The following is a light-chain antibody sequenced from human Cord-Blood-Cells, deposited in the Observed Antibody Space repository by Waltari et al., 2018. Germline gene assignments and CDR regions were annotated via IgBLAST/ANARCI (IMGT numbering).Light chain of an antibody. J-gene: IGLJ2*01. Sequence: QSALTQPRSVSGSPGQSVTISCTGTSSDVGGYNYVSWYQQHPGKAPKLMIYYFSKRPSGVPYRFSVSKSGNTASLTISGLQAEDEADYYCCSYAGSYTLVFGGGTKLTVL. CDR1: SSDVGGYNY. CDR3: CSYAGSYTLV. CDR2: YFS. V-gene: IGLV2-11*01.